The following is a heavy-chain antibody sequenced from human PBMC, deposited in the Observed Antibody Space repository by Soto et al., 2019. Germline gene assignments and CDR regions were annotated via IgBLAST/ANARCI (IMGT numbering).Heavy chain of an antibody. J-gene: IGHJ3*02. CDR2: ISSSSSYI. D-gene: IGHD3-10*01. V-gene: IGHV3-21*01. CDR3: ARDGAGYYYGSGSYYPGDAFDI. Sequence: GGSLRLSCAASGFTFSSYSMNWVRQAPGKGLEWVSSISSSSSYIYYADSVKGRFTISRDNAKNSLYLQMNSLRAEDTAVYYCARDGAGYYYGSGSYYPGDAFDIWGQGTMVTVSS. CDR1: GFTFSSYS.